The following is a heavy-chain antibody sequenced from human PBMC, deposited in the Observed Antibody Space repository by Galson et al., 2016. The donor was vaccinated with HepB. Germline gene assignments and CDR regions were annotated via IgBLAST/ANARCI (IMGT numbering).Heavy chain of an antibody. CDR2: ISYDENNK. D-gene: IGHD6-19*01. CDR3: ACKYSTGWYAGAFDP. J-gene: IGHJ5*02. CDR1: GFTFSSYG. Sequence: SLRLSCAASGFTFSSYGMHWVRQAPGKGLEWVSVISYDENNKYYADSVKGRFTISRDNSKNTLYLQMDSLRADDTAVYYCACKYSTGWYAGAFDPWGQGTLVTVSS. V-gene: IGHV3-30*03.